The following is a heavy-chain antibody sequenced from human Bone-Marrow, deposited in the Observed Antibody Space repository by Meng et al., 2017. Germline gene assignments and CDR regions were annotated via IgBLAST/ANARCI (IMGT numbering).Heavy chain of an antibody. CDR1: GFTFSSYG. CDR2: IWYDGSNK. CDR3: ARNYYYGSGSYYNLGDRYYGMDV. Sequence: GESLKISCAASGFTFSSYGMHWVRQAPGKGLEWVAVIWYDGSNKYYADSVKGRFTISRDNSKNTLYLQMNSLRAEDTAVYYCARNYYYGSGSYYNLGDRYYGMDVWGQGTTVTVSS. J-gene: IGHJ6*02. V-gene: IGHV3-33*01. D-gene: IGHD3-10*01.